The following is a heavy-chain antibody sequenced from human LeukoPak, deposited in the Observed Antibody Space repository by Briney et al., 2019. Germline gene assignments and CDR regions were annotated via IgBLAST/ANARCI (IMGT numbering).Heavy chain of an antibody. J-gene: IGHJ4*02. D-gene: IGHD6-19*01. CDR1: GFPFSTYA. CDR3: AKGYSSGWYASDS. CDR2: IHGAT. V-gene: IGHV3-23*01. Sequence: GGSLRLSCAASGFPFSTYAMGWVRQAPGKGLEWVSTIHGATYYADSVRGRFTISKDNSKNTLYLQMTSLRADDTALYYCAKGYSSGWYASDSWGQGTLVTVSS.